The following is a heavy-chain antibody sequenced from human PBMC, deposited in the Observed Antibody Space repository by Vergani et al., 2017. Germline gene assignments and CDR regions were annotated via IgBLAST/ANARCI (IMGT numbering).Heavy chain of an antibody. Sequence: EVQLVQSGAEVKKPGESLKISCKGSGYSFTSYWIGWVRQMPGKGLEWMGIIYPGDSDTRYSPSFQGQVTISADKSISTAYLQWSSLKASDTAMYYCARLRRVRGEVHIYYYYGMDVWGQGTTVTVSS. CDR2: IYPGDSDT. CDR3: ARLRRVRGEVHIYYYYGMDV. CDR1: GYSFTSYW. D-gene: IGHD3-10*01. V-gene: IGHV5-51*03. J-gene: IGHJ6*02.